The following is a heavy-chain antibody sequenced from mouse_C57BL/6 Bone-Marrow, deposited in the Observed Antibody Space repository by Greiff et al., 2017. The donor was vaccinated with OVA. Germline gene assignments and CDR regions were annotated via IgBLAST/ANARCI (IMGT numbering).Heavy chain of an antibody. CDR3: ASWERRFAY. Sequence: EVQGVESGGGLVQPGGSLKLSCAASGFTFSDYYMYWVRQTPEKRLEWVAYISNGGGSTYYPDTVKGRFTISRDNAKNTLYLQMSRLKSEDTAMYYCASWERRFAYWGQGTLVTVSA. V-gene: IGHV5-12*01. D-gene: IGHD4-1*01. CDR2: ISNGGGST. CDR1: GFTFSDYY. J-gene: IGHJ3*01.